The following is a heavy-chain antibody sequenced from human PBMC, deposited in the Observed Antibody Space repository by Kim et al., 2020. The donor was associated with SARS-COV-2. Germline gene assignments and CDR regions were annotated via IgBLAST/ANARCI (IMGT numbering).Heavy chain of an antibody. J-gene: IGHJ6*02. V-gene: IGHV1-46*01. Sequence: ASVKVSCKASGYTFTSYYMHWVRQAPGQGLEWMGIINPSGGSTSYAQKFQGRVTMTRDTSTSTVYMELSSLRSEDTAVYYCARYPNTNMITFGGVGHRDHYYYYGMDVWGQGTTVTVSS. D-gene: IGHD3-16*01. CDR2: INPSGGST. CDR3: ARYPNTNMITFGGVGHRDHYYYYGMDV. CDR1: GYTFTSYY.